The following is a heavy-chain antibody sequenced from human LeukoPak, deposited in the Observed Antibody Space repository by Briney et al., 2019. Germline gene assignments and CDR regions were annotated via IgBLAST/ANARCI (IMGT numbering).Heavy chain of an antibody. Sequence: PGRSLRLSCAASGFTFSSYGMHWVRQAPGKGLEWVAVIWYDGSNKYYADSVKGRFTISRDNSKNTLYLQMKSLRAEDTAVYYCASGGEYCSSSSYYDYYYMDVWGKGTTVTVSS. V-gene: IGHV3-33*01. CDR3: ASGGEYCSSSSYYDYYYMDV. CDR2: IWYDGSNK. CDR1: GFTFSSYG. D-gene: IGHD2-2*01. J-gene: IGHJ6*03.